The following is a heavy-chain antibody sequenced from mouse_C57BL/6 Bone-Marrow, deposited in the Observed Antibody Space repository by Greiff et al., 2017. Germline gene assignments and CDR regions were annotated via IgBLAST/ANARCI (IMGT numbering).Heavy chain of an antibody. CDR2: IHPNSGST. V-gene: IGHV1-64*01. CDR1: GYTFTSYW. CDR3: ARRGYCGRGCWFAF. J-gene: IGHJ3*01. D-gene: IGHD1-1*01. Sequence: QVQLQQPGAELVKPGASVKLSCKASGYTFTSYWMHWVKQRPGQGLEWIGMIHPNSGSTTYNEKFKSKATLTVDKPSSTAYTQISSLTSEYSAVYYCARRGYCGRGCWFAFWGPWTLVTVAA.